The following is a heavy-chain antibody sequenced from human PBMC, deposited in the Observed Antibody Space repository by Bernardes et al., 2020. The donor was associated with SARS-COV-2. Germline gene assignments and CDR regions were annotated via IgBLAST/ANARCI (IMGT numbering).Heavy chain of an antibody. CDR1: GFTVSSNY. J-gene: IGHJ4*02. V-gene: IGHV3-53*01. CDR3: ASIDEVTGRDY. CDR2: IYSGGST. Sequence: GGSLRLSCAASGFTVSSNYMSWVRQAPGKGLEWVSVIYSGGSTYYADSVKGRFTISRDNSKNTLYLQMNSLRAEDTAVYYCASIDEVTGRDYWGQGTLVTVSS. D-gene: IGHD6-19*01.